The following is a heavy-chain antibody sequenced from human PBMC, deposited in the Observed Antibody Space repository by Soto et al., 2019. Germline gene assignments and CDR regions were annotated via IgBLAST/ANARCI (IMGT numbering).Heavy chain of an antibody. D-gene: IGHD3-9*01. CDR2: IYYSGST. Sequence: QLQLQESGPGLVKPSETLSLTCTVSGGSISSSSYYWGWIRQPPGKGLEWIGSIYYSGSTYYNPSLNRRVTIFVDTSKIQFSLNLSSVTAADTAVYYCARLDLILAFRAFDIWGQGTMVTVSS. J-gene: IGHJ3*02. V-gene: IGHV4-39*01. CDR1: GGSISSSSYY. CDR3: ARLDLILAFRAFDI.